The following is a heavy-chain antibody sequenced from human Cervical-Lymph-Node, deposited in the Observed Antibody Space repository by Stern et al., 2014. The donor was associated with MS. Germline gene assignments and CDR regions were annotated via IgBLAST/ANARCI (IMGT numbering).Heavy chain of an antibody. V-gene: IGHV2-70*01. J-gene: IGHJ3*01. CDR3: ARTDHYEGRTFDF. CDR2: SYWGGDK. CDR1: GFSLDTGGMC. Sequence: QVTLKESGPALVKPTQTLTLTCTFSGFSLDTGGMCVSWIRQPPGMALEWLALSYWGGDKYYSTSLKAMLSSSRDTSKNQVVLRMTSMNPVDTGTYYFARTDHYEGRTFDFWGEGTTVFVSS. D-gene: IGHD4-17*01.